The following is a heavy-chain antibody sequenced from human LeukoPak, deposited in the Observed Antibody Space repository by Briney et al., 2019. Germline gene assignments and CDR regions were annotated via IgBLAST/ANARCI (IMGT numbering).Heavy chain of an antibody. Sequence: SGPTLVKPTQTLTLTCTFSGFSLTTGGVGVGWIRQPPGKALEWLALIYWDSNEYYSPSLKSRLTITKDTSKNQVVLTMTNMDPVDTATYYCAHRRLIPSTTVTTGFDSWGQGILVTVSS. V-gene: IGHV2-5*02. J-gene: IGHJ4*02. CDR1: GFSLTTGGVG. D-gene: IGHD4-17*01. CDR3: AHRRLIPSTTVTTGFDS. CDR2: IYWDSNE.